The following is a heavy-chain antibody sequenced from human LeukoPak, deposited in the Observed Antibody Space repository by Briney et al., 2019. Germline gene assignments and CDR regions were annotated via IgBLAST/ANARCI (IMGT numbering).Heavy chain of an antibody. CDR2: IYSGGST. Sequence: GGSLRLSCAASGSTFSDYYMNWVRQAPGKGLEWVSIIYSGGSTYYADSVKGRFTISRDNSKNTLYLQMNSLRAEDTAVYYCARVGEFSYNFDYWGQGTLVTVSS. D-gene: IGHD3-16*01. CDR1: GSTFSDYY. V-gene: IGHV3-53*01. CDR3: ARVGEFSYNFDY. J-gene: IGHJ4*02.